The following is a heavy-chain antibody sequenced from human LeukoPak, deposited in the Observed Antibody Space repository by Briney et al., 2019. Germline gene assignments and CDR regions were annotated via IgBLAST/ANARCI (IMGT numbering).Heavy chain of an antibody. CDR1: GYSFTSYW. CDR3: ARAGYCTNGVCYPGAFDI. D-gene: IGHD2-8*01. V-gene: IGHV5-51*01. Sequence: GESLKISCKGSGYSFTSYWIGWVRQMPGKGLEWMGIIYPGDSDTRYSPPFQGQVTISADKSISTAYLQWSSLKASDTAMYYCARAGYCTNGVCYPGAFDIWGQGTMVTVSS. CDR2: IYPGDSDT. J-gene: IGHJ3*02.